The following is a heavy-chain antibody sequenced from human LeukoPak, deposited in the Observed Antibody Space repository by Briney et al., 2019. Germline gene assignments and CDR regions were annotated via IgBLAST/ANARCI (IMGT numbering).Heavy chain of an antibody. CDR3: APKGRWLQLQSYFDY. J-gene: IGHJ4*02. D-gene: IGHD5-24*01. CDR2: ISYDGSNK. CDR1: GFTFSSYA. V-gene: IGHV3-30-3*01. Sequence: GGSLRLSCAASGFTFSSYAMHWVRQAPGKGQEWVAVISYDGSNKYSADSVKGRFTISRDNSKNTLYLQMNTLRAEDTAVYYCAPKGRWLQLQSYFDYWGQGTLVTVSS.